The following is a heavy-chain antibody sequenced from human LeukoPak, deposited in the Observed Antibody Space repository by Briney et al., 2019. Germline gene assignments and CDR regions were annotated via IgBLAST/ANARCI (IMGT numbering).Heavy chain of an antibody. CDR1: GYIFTGYY. V-gene: IGHV1-2*06. CDR3: ARETVTTFNAFDI. Sequence: GASVKVSCKTSGYIFTGYYMHWVRQAPGQGLEGMGRINPNSGDINYAQKFQGRVTMTRDTSISTAFMELTSLRSDDTAVYYCARETVTTFNAFDIWGQGTMVTVSS. D-gene: IGHD4-17*01. CDR2: INPNSGDI. J-gene: IGHJ3*02.